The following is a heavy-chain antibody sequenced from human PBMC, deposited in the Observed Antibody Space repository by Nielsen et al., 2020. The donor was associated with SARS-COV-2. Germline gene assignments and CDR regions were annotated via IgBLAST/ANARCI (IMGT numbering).Heavy chain of an antibody. J-gene: IGHJ5*02. Sequence: SETLSLTCSVSGGSISGSNSYWSWIRQPPGKGLEWIGYIYYSGSTNYNPSLKSRVTISVDTSKNQFSLKLSSVTAADTAVYYCARRIMITFGGVIGIPAWFDPWGQGTLVTVSS. D-gene: IGHD3-16*02. V-gene: IGHV4-61*01. CDR1: GGSISGSNSY. CDR2: IYYSGST. CDR3: ARRIMITFGGVIGIPAWFDP.